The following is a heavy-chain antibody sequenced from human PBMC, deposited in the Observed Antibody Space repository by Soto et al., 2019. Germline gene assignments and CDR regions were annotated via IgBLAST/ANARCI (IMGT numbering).Heavy chain of an antibody. CDR1: GFTFSSYA. Sequence: PGGSLRLSCAASGFTFSSYAMSWVRQAPGKGLEWVSAISGSGGATFYADSVKGRFTISRDNSKNTLYLQMNRHTAEDTAVYYCEKGLSGSGAYKWFDPWGQGTLVTVS. D-gene: IGHD3-10*01. V-gene: IGHV3-23*01. CDR2: ISGSGGAT. J-gene: IGHJ5*02. CDR3: EKGLSGSGAYKWFDP.